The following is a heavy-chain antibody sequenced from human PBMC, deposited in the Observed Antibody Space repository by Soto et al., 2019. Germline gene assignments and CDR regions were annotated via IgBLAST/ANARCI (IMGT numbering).Heavy chain of an antibody. CDR2: IIPILGIA. CDR3: ARELSGGYDFHNWFYP. J-gene: IGHJ5*02. Sequence: SVKVSCEASGGTFSSYTISWVRQAPGQGLEWMGRIIPILGIANYAQKFQGRVTITADKSTSTAYMELSSLRSEDTAVYYCARELSGGYDFHNWFYPWGQGTLVTVSS. V-gene: IGHV1-69*04. CDR1: GGTFSSYT. D-gene: IGHD5-12*01.